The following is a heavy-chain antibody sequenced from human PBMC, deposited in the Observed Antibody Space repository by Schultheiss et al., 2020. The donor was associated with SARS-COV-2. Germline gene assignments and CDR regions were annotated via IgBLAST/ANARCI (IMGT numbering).Heavy chain of an antibody. J-gene: IGHJ6*02. V-gene: IGHV3-30*18. CDR1: GFTFSSYG. CDR2: ISYDGSNK. D-gene: IGHD2-2*01. CDR3: AKDLPDIVVVPAAREYYYYGMDV. Sequence: LSLTCAASGFTFSSYGMHWVRQAPGKGLEWVAVISYDGSNKYYADSVKGRFTISRDNSKNTLYLQMNSLRAEDTAVYYCAKDLPDIVVVPAAREYYYYGMDVWGQGTTVTVSS.